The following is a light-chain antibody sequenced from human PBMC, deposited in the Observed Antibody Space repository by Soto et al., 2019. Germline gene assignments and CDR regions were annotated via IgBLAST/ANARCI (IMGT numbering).Light chain of an antibody. CDR2: GAS. J-gene: IGKJ1*01. Sequence: EIVLTQSPATLSLSPGERATLSCKASQNVNTYIAWYQHKPGQAPRLLIYGASSRATGIPDRFSGSGSGTDFTLTISRLEPEDFAVYYCQQYGSSPGTFGQGTKVDIK. CDR3: QQYGSSPGT. CDR1: QNVNTY. V-gene: IGKV3-20*01.